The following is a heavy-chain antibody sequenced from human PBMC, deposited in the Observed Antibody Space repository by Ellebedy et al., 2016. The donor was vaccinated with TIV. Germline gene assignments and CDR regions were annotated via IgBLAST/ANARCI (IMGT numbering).Heavy chain of an antibody. D-gene: IGHD5-24*01. CDR1: GYSFTKYL. J-gene: IGHJ4*02. CDR2: IYPDDSDT. Sequence: GESLKISCKGSGYSFTKYLIGWVRQMPGKGLEWMGIIYPDDSDTRYSPSFQGQVTMSADKSASTAYLQWSSLKASDTAIYYCARSGYDGYMRKHYFDSWGQGTLVTVSS. V-gene: IGHV5-51*01. CDR3: ARSGYDGYMRKHYFDS.